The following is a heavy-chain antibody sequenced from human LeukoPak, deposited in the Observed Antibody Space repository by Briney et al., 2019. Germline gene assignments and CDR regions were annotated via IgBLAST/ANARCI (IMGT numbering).Heavy chain of an antibody. CDR1: GYTFTRYY. CDR2: INPSGGNT. CDR3: ARERSSGYNDAFDI. V-gene: IGHV1-46*01. J-gene: IGHJ3*02. D-gene: IGHD3-22*01. Sequence: ASVKVSCKASGYTFTRYYMHWVRQAPGQGLEWMGIINPSGGNTNYAQKFQGRVTMTRDMSTSTVYMELSSLRSEDTAVYYCARERSSGYNDAFDIWGRGTMVTVSS.